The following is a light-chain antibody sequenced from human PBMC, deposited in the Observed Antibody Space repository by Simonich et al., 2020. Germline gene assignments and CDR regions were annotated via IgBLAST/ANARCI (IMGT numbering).Light chain of an antibody. CDR2: RNN. CDR1: SSHIGSNY. J-gene: IGLJ2*01. Sequence: QSVLTQPPSASGTPGQRVTISCSGSSSHIGSNYVYWYPQLPGTAPKLLIYRNNQRPSGVPDRFSGSKSGTSASLAISGLRSEDEADYYCAAWDDSLNGVVFGGGTKLTVL. CDR3: AAWDDSLNGVV. V-gene: IGLV1-47*01.